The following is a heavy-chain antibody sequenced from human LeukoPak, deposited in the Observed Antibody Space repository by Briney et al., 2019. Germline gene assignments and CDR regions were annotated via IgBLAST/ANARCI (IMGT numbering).Heavy chain of an antibody. D-gene: IGHD3-10*02. CDR2: INSSGGST. CDR3: AELGITMIGGV. Sequence: GGSLRLSCVASGFTFRSYAMSWVRQAPGKGLEWVSTINSSGGSTYYADSVKGRFTISRDNAKNSLYLQMNSLRAEDTAVYYCAELGITMIGGVWGKGTTVTISS. CDR1: GFTFRSYA. V-gene: IGHV3-23*01. J-gene: IGHJ6*04.